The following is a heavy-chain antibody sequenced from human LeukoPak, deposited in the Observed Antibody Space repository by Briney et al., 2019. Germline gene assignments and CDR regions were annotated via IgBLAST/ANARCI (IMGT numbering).Heavy chain of an antibody. CDR1: GGSISSYY. CDR3: ARLYYDFYYYYMDV. V-gene: IGHV4-59*01. J-gene: IGHJ6*03. CDR2: IYYSGST. Sequence: PSETLSLTCTVSGGSISSYYWSWIRQPPGKGLEWIGYIYYSGSTNYNPSLKSRVTISVDTSKNQSSLKLSSVTAADTAVYYCARLYYDFYYYYMDVWGKGTTVTVSS. D-gene: IGHD3-3*01.